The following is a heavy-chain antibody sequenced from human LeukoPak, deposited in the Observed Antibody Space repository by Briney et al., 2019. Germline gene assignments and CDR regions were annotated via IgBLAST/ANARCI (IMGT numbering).Heavy chain of an antibody. CDR1: GFSFSSYE. V-gene: IGHV3-48*03. Sequence: GGSLRLSCAASGFSFSSYEMNWVRQAPGKGLEWVSYIGSTTNSIYYADSVKGRFTISRDNAKKSLHLQMNSLRAEDTAVYYCARDEYSGLYYYMDVWGKGTTVTVSS. CDR3: ARDEYSGLYYYMDV. D-gene: IGHD5-12*01. CDR2: IGSTTNSI. J-gene: IGHJ6*03.